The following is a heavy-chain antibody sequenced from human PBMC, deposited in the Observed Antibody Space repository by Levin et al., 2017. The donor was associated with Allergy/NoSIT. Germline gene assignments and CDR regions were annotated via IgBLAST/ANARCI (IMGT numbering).Heavy chain of an antibody. V-gene: IGHV3-13*01. CDR1: GFTFSSYD. CDR3: ARSTAGGMDV. Sequence: LSLTCAASGFTFSSYDMHWVRQATGKGLEWVSAIGTAGDTYYPGSVKGRFTISRENAKNSLYLQMNSLRAGDTAVYYCARSTAGGMDVWGQGTTVTVSS. CDR2: IGTAGDT. J-gene: IGHJ6*02.